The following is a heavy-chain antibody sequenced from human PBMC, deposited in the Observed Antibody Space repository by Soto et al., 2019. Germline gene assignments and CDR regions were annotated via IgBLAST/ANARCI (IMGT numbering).Heavy chain of an antibody. D-gene: IGHD3-16*01. V-gene: IGHV1-69*06. CDR2: IIPIFGTR. Sequence: QVQLVQSGAEVKKPGSPVKVSCKASGGTFSNYGISWVRQAPGEGLEWLGGIIPIFGTRNYAQKVQGRVTITADKSKGTAYMDLSNLRSEDTAVYYCARGSAYDNGGAFDIWGQGTMVTVSS. CDR1: GGTFSNYG. CDR3: ARGSAYDNGGAFDI. J-gene: IGHJ3*02.